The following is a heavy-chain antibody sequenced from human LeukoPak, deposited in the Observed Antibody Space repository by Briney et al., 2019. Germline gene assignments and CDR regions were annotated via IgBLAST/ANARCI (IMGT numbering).Heavy chain of an antibody. Sequence: PGGSLRLSCAASGVILSRYAMTWIRQGPGKGLEWVASISGSGGSTYYADSVKGRFTISRDNAKNSLYLQMNSLRAEDTAVYYCARLSAYYYGSYFYYYMDVWGKGTTVTVSS. CDR2: ISGSGGST. CDR1: GVILSRYA. CDR3: ARLSAYYYGSYFYYYMDV. J-gene: IGHJ6*03. D-gene: IGHD3-10*01. V-gene: IGHV3-21*04.